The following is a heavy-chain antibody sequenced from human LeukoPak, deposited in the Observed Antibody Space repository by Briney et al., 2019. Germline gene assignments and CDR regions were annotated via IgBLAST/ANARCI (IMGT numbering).Heavy chain of an antibody. CDR2: INHSGST. J-gene: IGHJ6*02. Sequence: SETLSLTCAVYGGSFSGYYWSWIRQPPGKGLEWIGEINHSGSTNYNPSLKSRVTISVDTSKNQFSLKLSSVTAADTAVYYCARDSKTAYAYYCYYYGMDVWGQGTTVTVSS. D-gene: IGHD2-21*02. CDR1: GGSFSGYY. V-gene: IGHV4-34*01. CDR3: ARDSKTAYAYYCYYYGMDV.